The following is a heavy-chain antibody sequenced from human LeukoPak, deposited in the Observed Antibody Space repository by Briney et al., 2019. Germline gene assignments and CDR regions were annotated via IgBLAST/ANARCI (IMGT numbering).Heavy chain of an antibody. CDR2: IYTSGST. Sequence: PSETLSLTCTVSGGSISNYYWSWIRQPAGKGLEWIGRIYTSGSTDYNPSLKSRVTMSVDTSKNQFSLKLSSVTAADTAVYYCARDQPTRYSYGLVDVWGKGTTVTVSS. J-gene: IGHJ6*04. CDR1: GGSISNYY. CDR3: ARDQPTRYSYGLVDV. D-gene: IGHD5-18*01. V-gene: IGHV4-4*07.